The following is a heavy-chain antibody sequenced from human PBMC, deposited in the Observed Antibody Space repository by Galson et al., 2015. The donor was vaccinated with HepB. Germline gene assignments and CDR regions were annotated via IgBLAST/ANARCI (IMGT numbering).Heavy chain of an antibody. CDR1: GFTFSNAW. Sequence: SLRLSCAASGFTFSNAWMSWVRQAPGKGLEWVGRIKSKTDGGTTDYAAPVKGRFTISRDDSKNTLYLQMNSLKTEDTAVYYCTTDGGTANWGLRNPQTFDIWGQGTMVTVSS. V-gene: IGHV3-15*01. D-gene: IGHD7-27*01. J-gene: IGHJ3*02. CDR2: IKSKTDGGTT. CDR3: TTDGGTANWGLRNPQTFDI.